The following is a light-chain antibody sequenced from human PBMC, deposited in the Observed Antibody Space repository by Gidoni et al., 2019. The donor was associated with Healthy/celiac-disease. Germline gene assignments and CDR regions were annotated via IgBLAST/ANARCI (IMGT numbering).Light chain of an antibody. Sequence: EIVLTQSPATLSLSPGERATLSCRASQSVSTYLAWYQQKPGQPPRLLIYDASNRATGIPARFSGSGSGTDFTITISSLEPEDFAVYYCQQRSNWPPSWTFGQGTKVEIK. V-gene: IGKV3-11*01. CDR3: QQRSNWPPSWT. J-gene: IGKJ1*01. CDR2: DAS. CDR1: QSVSTY.